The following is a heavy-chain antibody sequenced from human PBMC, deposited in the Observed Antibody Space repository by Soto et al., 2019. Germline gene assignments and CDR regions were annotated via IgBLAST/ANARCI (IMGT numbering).Heavy chain of an antibody. J-gene: IGHJ4*02. V-gene: IGHV3-53*01. CDR1: GFTVSGNY. D-gene: IGHD3-22*01. CDR3: AREDYYDSSGYYGY. Sequence: GGSLRLSCAASGFTVSGNYMSWVRQAPGKGLEWVSVIYSGGSTYYADSVKGRFTISRDNSKNTLYLQMNSLRAEDTAVYYCAREDYYDSSGYYGYWGQGTLVTVSS. CDR2: IYSGGST.